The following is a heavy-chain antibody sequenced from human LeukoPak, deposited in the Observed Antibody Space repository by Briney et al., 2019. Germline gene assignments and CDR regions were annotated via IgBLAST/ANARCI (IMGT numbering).Heavy chain of an antibody. D-gene: IGHD2-2*01. V-gene: IGHV3-15*01. CDR1: GFTFSNAW. J-gene: IGHJ4*02. Sequence: GGALRLSCAASGFTFSNAWMSWVRQAPGKGLEWVGRIKSKTDGGKIDYAARVKGRFTISRDDSKNTLYLQMNSLNTEDTAVYYCTTGNVVVPAAISGWGQGTLVTVSS. CDR3: TTGNVVVPAAISG. CDR2: IKSKTDGGKI.